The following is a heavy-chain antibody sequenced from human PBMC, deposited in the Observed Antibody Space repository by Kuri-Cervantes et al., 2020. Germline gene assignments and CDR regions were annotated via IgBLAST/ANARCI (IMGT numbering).Heavy chain of an antibody. D-gene: IGHD1-26*01. CDR1: GFTFSSYG. CDR2: IWYDGSNK. J-gene: IGHJ6*02. CDR3: ARVRWEPPYYCGMDV. Sequence: GESLKISCAASGFTFSSYGMHWVRQAPGKGLEWVAVIWYDGSNKYYADSVKGRFTISRDNSKNTLYLQMNSLRAEDTAVYYCARVRWEPPYYCGMDVWGQGTTVTVSS. V-gene: IGHV3-33*01.